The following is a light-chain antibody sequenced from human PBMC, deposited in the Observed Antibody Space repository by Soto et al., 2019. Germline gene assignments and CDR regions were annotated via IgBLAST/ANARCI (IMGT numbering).Light chain of an antibody. CDR2: EVS. CDR3: SSYAA. CDR1: SSDVGGYNY. V-gene: IGLV2-8*01. J-gene: IGLJ1*01. Sequence: QSVLTQPPSASGSPGQSVTISCTGTSSDVGGYNYVSWYQQHPGKAPKLMIYEVSKRPSGVPDRFSGSKSGNTASLTVSGLQAEDEADYYCSSYAAFGTGTKVTVL.